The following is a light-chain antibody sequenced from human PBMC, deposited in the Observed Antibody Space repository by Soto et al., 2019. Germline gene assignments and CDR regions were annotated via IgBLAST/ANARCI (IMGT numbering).Light chain of an antibody. J-gene: IGKJ2*01. V-gene: IGKV1-9*01. CDR1: HDISSS. Sequence: DIQLTQSPTFLSASVGDRVTITCRASHDISSSLAWYQQKPGKAPDLLIYAASTLQSGVPSRFSGSGSGTEFTLTLSSLQPEDSATYYCQQLNSYPYTFGQGTKLGIK. CDR3: QQLNSYPYT. CDR2: AAS.